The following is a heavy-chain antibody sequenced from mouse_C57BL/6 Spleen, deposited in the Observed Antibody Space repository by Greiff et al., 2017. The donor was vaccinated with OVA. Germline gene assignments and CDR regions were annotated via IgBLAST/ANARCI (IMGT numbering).Heavy chain of an antibody. CDR1: GYTFTEYT. Sequence: VQLQQSGAELVKPGASVKLSCKASGYTFTEYTIHWVKQRSGQGLEWIGWFYPGSGSIKYNEKFKDKATLTEDKSSSTVYMELSRLTSEDSAVYFRTTHDIITYVPDYALDYWGQGTTVTVSS. D-gene: IGHD1-1*01. J-gene: IGHJ4*01. CDR2: FYPGSGSI. CDR3: TTHDIITYVPDYALDY. V-gene: IGHV1-62-2*01.